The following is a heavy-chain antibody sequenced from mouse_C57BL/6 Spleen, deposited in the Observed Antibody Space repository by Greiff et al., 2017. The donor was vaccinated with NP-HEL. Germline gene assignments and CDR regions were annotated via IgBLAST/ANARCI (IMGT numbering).Heavy chain of an antibody. CDR1: GYTFTSYW. D-gene: IGHD3-2*02. CDR3: ARSSVDSSGYGWFAY. V-gene: IGHV1-53*01. Sequence: QVQLQQSGTELVKPGASVKLSCKASGYTFTSYWMHWVKQRPGQGLEWIGNINPSNGGTNYNEKFKSKATLTVDKSSSTAYMQLSSLTSEDSAVYYCARSSVDSSGYGWFAYWGQGTLVTVSA. CDR2: INPSNGGT. J-gene: IGHJ3*01.